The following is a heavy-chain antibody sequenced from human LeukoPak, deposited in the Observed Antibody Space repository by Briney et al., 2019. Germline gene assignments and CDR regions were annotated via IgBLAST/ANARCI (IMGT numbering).Heavy chain of an antibody. V-gene: IGHV3-66*04. Sequence: GGSLRLSCAASGFTVSSNYMSWVRQAPGKGLEWVSVIYSGGSTYYADSVKGRFTISRDNSKNTLYLQMNSLRAEDTAVYYCAKRGPGTAMALFDYWGQGTLVTVSS. CDR2: IYSGGST. CDR1: GFTVSSNY. D-gene: IGHD5-18*01. J-gene: IGHJ4*02. CDR3: AKRGPGTAMALFDY.